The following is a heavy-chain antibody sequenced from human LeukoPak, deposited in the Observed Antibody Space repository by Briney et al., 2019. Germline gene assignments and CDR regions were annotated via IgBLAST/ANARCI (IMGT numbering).Heavy chain of an antibody. V-gene: IGHV4-59*08. CDR1: GXSISNYY. D-gene: IGHD3-22*01. Sequence: SETLSLTSTVSGXSISNYYWSWIRQPPGKGLECIGYVSYSGRTNHNPSLKSRVTISADTSKNQFSLKLTSVTAADTAVYYCARSTAYDSRAIDYWGQGTLVTVSS. CDR2: VSYSGRT. J-gene: IGHJ4*02. CDR3: ARSTAYDSRAIDY.